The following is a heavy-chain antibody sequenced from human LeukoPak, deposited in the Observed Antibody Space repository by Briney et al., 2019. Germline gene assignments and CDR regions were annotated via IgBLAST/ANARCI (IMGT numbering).Heavy chain of an antibody. Sequence: GGSLRLSCTASGFTFSSYAMYCVRQAPGEGLEWVSGIFGRVGSAHYADSVKGRFTISRDNSQNTVYLQMNSLRAEDTDVYYCGKTTTGYSSGRNPAWPVDYWGQGTLVTVSS. CDR1: GFTFSSYA. V-gene: IGHV3-23*01. D-gene: IGHD6-19*01. J-gene: IGHJ4*02. CDR2: IFGRVGSA. CDR3: GKTTTGYSSGRNPAWPVDY.